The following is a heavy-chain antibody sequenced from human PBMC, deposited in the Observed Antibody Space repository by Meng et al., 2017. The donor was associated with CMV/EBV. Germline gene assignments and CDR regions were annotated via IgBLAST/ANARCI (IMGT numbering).Heavy chain of an antibody. CDR1: GGTFSSYA. CDR3: ARDLRVPARPLYYYYGMDV. Sequence: SVKVSCKVSGGTFSSYAISWVRQAPGQGLEWMGGIIPILGIANYAQKFQGRVTITADKSTSTAYMELSSLRSEDTAVYYCARDLRVPARPLYYYYGMDVWGQGTTVTVSS. J-gene: IGHJ6*02. D-gene: IGHD2-2*01. CDR2: IIPILGIA. V-gene: IGHV1-69*10.